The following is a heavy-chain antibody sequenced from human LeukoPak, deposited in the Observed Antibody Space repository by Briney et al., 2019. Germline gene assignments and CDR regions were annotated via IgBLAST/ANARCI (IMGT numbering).Heavy chain of an antibody. D-gene: IGHD3-10*01. CDR3: ARSEVLLWFGEFQKATDY. V-gene: IGHV7-4-1*02. CDR1: GYTFTSYA. Sequence: GASVKVSCKASGYTFTSYARNWLRQAPGQGLEGMGWINTNTGNPTYARGFTGRFVFSLDTSVSTAYLQISSLKAEDTAVYYCARSEVLLWFGEFQKATDYWGQGTLVTVSS. J-gene: IGHJ4*02. CDR2: INTNTGNP.